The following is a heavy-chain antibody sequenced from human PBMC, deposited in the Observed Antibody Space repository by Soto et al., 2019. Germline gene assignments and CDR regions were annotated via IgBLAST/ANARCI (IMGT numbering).Heavy chain of an antibody. Sequence: EVQLVESGGGLVQPGGSLRLSCAASGFTFSSYSMNWVRQAPGKGLEWVSYISSSSSTIYYADSVKGRFTISRNNAKNSLYLQMNSLRDEDTAVYYCARESSNYFWWFDPWGQGTLVTVSS. CDR2: ISSSSSTI. CDR3: ARESSNYFWWFDP. V-gene: IGHV3-48*02. D-gene: IGHD4-4*01. CDR1: GFTFSSYS. J-gene: IGHJ5*02.